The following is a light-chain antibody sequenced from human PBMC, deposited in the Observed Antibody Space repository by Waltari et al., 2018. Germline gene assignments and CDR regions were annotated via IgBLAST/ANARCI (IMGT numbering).Light chain of an antibody. CDR3: QQYNTYAT. V-gene: IGKV1-5*03. J-gene: IGKJ2*01. CDR2: KAS. CDR1: QSISSW. Sequence: DLQMTQSPSTLSASLGDRITITCRASQSISSWLAWYQQKPGKAPKLLIYKASSLESGVPSRFSGSGSGTEFTLTISSLQPDDFATYYCQQYNTYATFGQGTKLEIK.